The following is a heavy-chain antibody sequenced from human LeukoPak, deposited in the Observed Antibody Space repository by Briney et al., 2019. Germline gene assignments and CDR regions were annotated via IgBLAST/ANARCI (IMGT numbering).Heavy chain of an antibody. V-gene: IGHV4-34*01. Sequence: PSETLSLTCAVYGGSFSGYYWSWIRQPPGKGLEWIGEINHSGSTNYNPSLKSRVTISVDTSKNQFSLKLSSVTAADTAVYYCAGGTPAKAARPNYYXYYYMDVWGXGTTVTVS. CDR1: GGSFSGYY. CDR3: AGGTPAKAARPNYYXYYYMDV. CDR2: INHSGST. D-gene: IGHD6-6*01. J-gene: IGHJ6*03.